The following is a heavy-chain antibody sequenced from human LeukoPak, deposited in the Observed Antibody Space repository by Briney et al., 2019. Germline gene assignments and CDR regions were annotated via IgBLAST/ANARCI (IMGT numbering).Heavy chain of an antibody. CDR1: GFTFSDHY. Sequence: PGGSLRLSCVASGFTFSDHYIDWVRQAPGKGLEWVGRMRNKANSYTTENAASVKGRLTLSRDDSKRLVFLQLNSLKIEDTAVYYCAKETSFGNFVTIDCWGQGALVTVSS. D-gene: IGHD3-16*01. CDR3: AKETSFGNFVTIDC. CDR2: MRNKANSYTT. J-gene: IGHJ4*02. V-gene: IGHV3-72*01.